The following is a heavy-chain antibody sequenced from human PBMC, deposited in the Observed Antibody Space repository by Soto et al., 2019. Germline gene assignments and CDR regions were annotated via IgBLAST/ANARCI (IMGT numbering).Heavy chain of an antibody. V-gene: IGHV3-11*03. J-gene: IGHJ6*02. CDR3: ATPYDYVWGSYEDYYGMDV. D-gene: IGHD3-16*01. CDR1: GFTLSDHY. Sequence: GGSLRLSCAASGFTLSDHYMSWIRQAPGKGLEWVSFSSNSGTFTKYADSVKGRFTISRDNAKNSLYLQINSLRGEDTAIYFCATPYDYVWGSYEDYYGMDVWGQGTTVTVSS. CDR2: SSNSGTFT.